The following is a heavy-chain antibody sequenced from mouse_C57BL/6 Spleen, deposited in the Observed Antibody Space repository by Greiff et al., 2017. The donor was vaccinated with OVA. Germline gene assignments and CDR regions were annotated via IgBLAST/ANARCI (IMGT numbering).Heavy chain of an antibody. V-gene: IGHV5-4*01. CDR2: ISDGGSYT. CDR1: GFTFSSYA. CDR3: ARDLSYDYDEGAAMDY. D-gene: IGHD2-4*01. J-gene: IGHJ4*01. Sequence: EVMLVESGGGLVKPGGSLKLSCAASGFTFSSYAMSWVRQTPEKRLEWVATISDGGSYTYYPDNVKGRFTISRDNAKNNLYLQMSHLKSEDTAMYYCARDLSYDYDEGAAMDYWGQGTSVTVSS.